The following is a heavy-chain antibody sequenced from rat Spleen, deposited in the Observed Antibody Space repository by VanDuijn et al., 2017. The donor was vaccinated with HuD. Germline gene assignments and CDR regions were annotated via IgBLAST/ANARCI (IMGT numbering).Heavy chain of an antibody. CDR3: ARHDLGELGFDY. V-gene: IGHV5S14*01. Sequence: SISPSGGSTYSRDSVKGRFTISRDNAKNTQYLQMDSLRSEDTATYYCARHDLGELGFDYWGQGVMVTVSS. D-gene: IGHD5-1*01. J-gene: IGHJ2*01. CDR2: ISPSGGST.